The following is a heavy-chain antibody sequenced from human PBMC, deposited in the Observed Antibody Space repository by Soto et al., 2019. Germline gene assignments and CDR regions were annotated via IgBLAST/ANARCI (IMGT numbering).Heavy chain of an antibody. CDR3: ARHLAPSDAQNWFDP. CDR2: IYYSGST. D-gene: IGHD3-16*01. J-gene: IGHJ5*02. CDR1: GGSISSSSYY. V-gene: IGHV4-39*01. Sequence: PSETLSLTCTVSGGSISSSSYYWGWIRQPPGKGLEWIGSIYYSGSTYYNPSLKSRVTISVDTSKNQFSLKLSSVTAADTAVYYCARHLAPSDAQNWFDPWGQGTLVTVSS.